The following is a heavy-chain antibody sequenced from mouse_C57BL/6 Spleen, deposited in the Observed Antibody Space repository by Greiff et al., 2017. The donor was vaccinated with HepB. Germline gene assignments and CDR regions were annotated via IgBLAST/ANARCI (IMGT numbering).Heavy chain of an antibody. CDR3: AKRGTTVVADYYAMDY. CDR2: IWGGGST. Sequence: VKLVESGPGLVAPSLSLSITCTVSGFSLTSYGVDWVRQPPGKGLEWLGVIWGGGSTNYNSALMSRLSISKDNSKSQVFLKMNSLQTDDTAMYYCAKRGTTVVADYYAMDYWGQGTSVTVSS. D-gene: IGHD1-1*01. CDR1: GFSLTSYG. V-gene: IGHV2-9*01. J-gene: IGHJ4*01.